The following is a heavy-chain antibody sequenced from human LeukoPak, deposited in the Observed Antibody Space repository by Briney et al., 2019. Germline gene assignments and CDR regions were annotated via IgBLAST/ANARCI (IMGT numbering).Heavy chain of an antibody. D-gene: IGHD3-10*01. CDR1: GFTVSSNY. CDR3: AREIPEGFYGSGSDF. V-gene: IGHV3-7*01. J-gene: IGHJ4*02. Sequence: PGGSLRLSCAASGFTVSSNYMSWVRQARGKGLEWVANINQDGGEKSYVDSVKGRFTISRDNAKSSLFLQLNSLRVDDTAVYYCAREIPEGFYGSGSDFWGQGTLVTVAS. CDR2: INQDGGEK.